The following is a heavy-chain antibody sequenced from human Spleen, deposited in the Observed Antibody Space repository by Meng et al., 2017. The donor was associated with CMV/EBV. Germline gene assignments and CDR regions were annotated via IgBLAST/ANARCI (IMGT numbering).Heavy chain of an antibody. Sequence: GESLKISCAASGFTFSNYAMSWVRQAPGKGLEWVAVIYAGGRSAYYADSVKGRFTIFRDSSKNTVYLEMNSLRAEDTALYYCAKDSTYSAWGQGTLSPSPQ. CDR3: AKDSTYSA. CDR1: GFTFSNYA. J-gene: IGHJ5*02. CDR2: IYAGGRSA. D-gene: IGHD6-13*01. V-gene: IGHV3-23*03.